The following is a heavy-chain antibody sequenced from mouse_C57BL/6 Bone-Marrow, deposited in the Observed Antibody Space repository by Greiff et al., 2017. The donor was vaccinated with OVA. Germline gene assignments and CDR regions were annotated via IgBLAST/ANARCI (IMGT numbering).Heavy chain of an antibody. CDR1: GYTFTSYW. D-gene: IGHD3-3*01. J-gene: IGHJ2*01. Sequence: QVQLQQPGAELVRPGTSVKLSCKASGYTFTSYWMHWVKQRPGKGLEWIGVIDPSDSYTNYNQKFKGKATLTVDTASSTAYMQLSSLTSEDSAVYYCARGTLYWGQGTTLTVSS. CDR2: IDPSDSYT. CDR3: ARGTLY. V-gene: IGHV1-59*01.